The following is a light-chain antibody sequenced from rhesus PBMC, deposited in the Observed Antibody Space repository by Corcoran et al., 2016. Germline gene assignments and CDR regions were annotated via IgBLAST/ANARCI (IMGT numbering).Light chain of an antibody. CDR2: KAS. CDR3: LQSKGSPPCS. J-gene: IGKJ2*01. Sequence: IVLIQSPASLAVFPWQRATLTCRASESVRFFGINLIHLYKTKPGQPPKTLFYKASIKDTRVPARFSGSVSGTDFTLTVKPVEAADAANYYCLQSKGSPPCSFGQGTKVEIK. CDR1: ESVRFFGINL. V-gene: IGKV7-13*01.